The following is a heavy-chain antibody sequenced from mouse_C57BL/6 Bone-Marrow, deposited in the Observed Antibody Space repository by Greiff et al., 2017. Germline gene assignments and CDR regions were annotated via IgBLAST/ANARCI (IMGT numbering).Heavy chain of an antibody. D-gene: IGHD2-5*01. J-gene: IGHJ3*01. CDR3: ASHEYLYYSTYQAWVAY. CDR1: GYTFTEYT. CDR2: FYPGSGSI. Sequence: QVQLQQSGAELVKPGASVKLSCKASGYTFTEYTIHWVKQRSGQGLEWIGWFYPGSGSIKYNEKFKDKATLTADKSSSTVYMELIRLTSDDASVYFCASHEYLYYSTYQAWVAYWGQGTLVTVSA. V-gene: IGHV1-62-2*01.